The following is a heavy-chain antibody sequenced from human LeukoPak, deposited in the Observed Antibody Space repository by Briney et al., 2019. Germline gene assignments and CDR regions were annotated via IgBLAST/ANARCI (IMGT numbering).Heavy chain of an antibody. CDR3: AREWSTDAFDI. CDR2: INPSAGNT. Sequence: ASVKVSCKASGYTFTSYYIHWVRQAPGQGLEWMGIINPSAGNTAYPQKFQGRVTMTRDTSISTAYMELSRLRSDDTAVYYCAREWSTDAFDIWGQGTMVTVSS. D-gene: IGHD1-26*01. V-gene: IGHV1-46*01. J-gene: IGHJ3*02. CDR1: GYTFTSYY.